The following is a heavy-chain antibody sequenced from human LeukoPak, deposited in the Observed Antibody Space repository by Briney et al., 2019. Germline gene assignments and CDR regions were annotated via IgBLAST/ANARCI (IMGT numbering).Heavy chain of an antibody. D-gene: IGHD6-13*01. CDR3: ARHRGPAAGRFDP. CDR2: IYHSGST. J-gene: IGHJ5*02. Sequence: PSETLSLTCAVSGYSISSGYYWGWIRQPPGKGLEWIGSIYHSGSTYHNPSLKSRVTISVDTSKNQFSPRVSSVTAADTAVYHCARHRGPAAGRFDPWGQGTLVTVSS. CDR1: GYSISSGYY. V-gene: IGHV4-38-2*01.